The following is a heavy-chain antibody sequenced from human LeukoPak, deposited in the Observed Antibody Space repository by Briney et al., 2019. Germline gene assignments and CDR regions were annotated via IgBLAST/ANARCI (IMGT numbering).Heavy chain of an antibody. CDR2: ISDRGGST. D-gene: IGHD7-27*01. CDR3: AKIWGLDY. V-gene: IGHV3-23*01. J-gene: IGHJ4*02. CDR1: GFTFSSYV. Sequence: GGSLRLSCAASGFTFSSYVMSWVRQAPGKGLEWVSAISDRGGSTYYADSVKGRFTISRDNSKNTLWLQMNSLRAEDTAVYYCAKIWGLDYWGQGTLVTVSS.